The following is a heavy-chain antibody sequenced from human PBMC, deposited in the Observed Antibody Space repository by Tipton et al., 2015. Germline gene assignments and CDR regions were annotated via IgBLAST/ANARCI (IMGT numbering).Heavy chain of an antibody. CDR1: GFTFSTYS. J-gene: IGHJ4*02. CDR3: ARDRLDTSGFPYYFDY. V-gene: IGHV3-48*01. D-gene: IGHD3-22*01. Sequence: SLRLSCAATGFTFSTYSMNWVRQAPGKGLEWVSYIRSSSSTIYYADSVKGRFTISRDNFKNTLYLQMNSLRAEDTAVYYCARDRLDTSGFPYYFDYWGQGTLVTVSS. CDR2: IRSSSSTI.